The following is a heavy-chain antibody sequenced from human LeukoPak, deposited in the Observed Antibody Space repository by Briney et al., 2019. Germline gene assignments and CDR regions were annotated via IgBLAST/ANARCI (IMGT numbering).Heavy chain of an antibody. CDR2: INPSGGST. Sequence: ASVKVSCKASGYTFTSYYMHWVRQAPGRGLEWMGIINPSGGSTSYAQKFQGRVTMTRDMSTSTVYMELSSLRSEDTAVYYCARDLGSIGGNEAGFDYWGQGTLVTASS. CDR1: GYTFTSYY. J-gene: IGHJ4*02. CDR3: ARDLGSIGGNEAGFDY. V-gene: IGHV1-46*01. D-gene: IGHD4-23*01.